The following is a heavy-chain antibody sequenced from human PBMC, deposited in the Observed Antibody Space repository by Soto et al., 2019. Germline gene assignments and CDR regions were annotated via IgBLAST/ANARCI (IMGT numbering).Heavy chain of an antibody. V-gene: IGHV1-69*13. J-gene: IGHJ6*02. CDR1: GYTFTNHA. CDR3: ARHPGGRGYYYGMDV. Sequence: SVKVSCKASGYTFTNHAISWVRQAPGQGLEWMGGIIPIFGTANYAQKFQGRVTITADESTSTAYMELSSLRSEDTAVYYCARHPGGRGYYYGMDVWGQGTTVTVSS. CDR2: IIPIFGTA. D-gene: IGHD2-15*01.